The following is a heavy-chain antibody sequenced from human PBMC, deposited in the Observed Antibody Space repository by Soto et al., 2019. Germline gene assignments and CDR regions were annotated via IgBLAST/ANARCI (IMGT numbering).Heavy chain of an antibody. CDR2: IRSKDYGGTT. J-gene: IGHJ4*02. CDR1: GCSFGDYA. V-gene: IGHV3-49*04. D-gene: IGHD5-12*01. Sequence: GYLCVFSTPSGCSFGDYAMSWVRQAPGKGLEWVDFIRSKDYGGTTEYAASVKGRVTISRDDSKRIAYLQMNSLKTEDKAVYYCTRDYDGFDYWGQGTLVTVPS. CDR3: TRDYDGFDY.